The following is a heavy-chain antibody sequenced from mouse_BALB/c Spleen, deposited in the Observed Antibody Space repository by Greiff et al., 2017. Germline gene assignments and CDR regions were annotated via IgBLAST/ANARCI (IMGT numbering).Heavy chain of an antibody. Sequence: DVKLVESGGGLVQPGGSLRLSCATSGFTFTDYYMSWVRQPPGKALEWLGFIRNKANGYTTEYSASVKGRFTISRDNSQSILYLQMNTLRAEDSATYYCARADYRFYAMDYWGQGTSVTVSS. V-gene: IGHV7-3*02. D-gene: IGHD2-14*01. CDR3: ARADYRFYAMDY. CDR1: GFTFTDYY. CDR2: IRNKANGYTT. J-gene: IGHJ4*01.